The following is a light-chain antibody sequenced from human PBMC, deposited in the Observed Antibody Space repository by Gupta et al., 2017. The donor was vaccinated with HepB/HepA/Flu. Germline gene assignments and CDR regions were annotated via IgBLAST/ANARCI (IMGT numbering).Light chain of an antibody. Sequence: EIVLTQSPGTLSLSPGERATLSCRASQSVSSSYLAWYQQKPGQAPRLLIYGASSRATGIPDRFSGSGSGTDFTLTISRLELEDFAVYYCQQYGSSRSSFGQGTKLEIK. V-gene: IGKV3-20*01. CDR3: QQYGSSRSS. CDR2: GAS. J-gene: IGKJ2*04. CDR1: QSVSSSY.